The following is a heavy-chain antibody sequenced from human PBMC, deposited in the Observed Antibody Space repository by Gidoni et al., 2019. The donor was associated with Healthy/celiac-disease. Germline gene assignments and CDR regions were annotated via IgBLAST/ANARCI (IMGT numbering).Heavy chain of an antibody. D-gene: IGHD1-1*01. CDR3: ARGGVMEFDY. CDR2: IYTSGST. J-gene: IGHJ4*02. V-gene: IGHV4-61*02. CDR1: GGSISSGSYY. Sequence: QVQLQESGPGLVKPSQTLSLTCTVSGGSISSGSYYWSWIRQPAGKGLEWIGRIYTSGSTNYNPSLKSRVTISVDTSKNQFSLKLSSVTAADTAVYYCARGGVMEFDYWGQGTLVTVSS.